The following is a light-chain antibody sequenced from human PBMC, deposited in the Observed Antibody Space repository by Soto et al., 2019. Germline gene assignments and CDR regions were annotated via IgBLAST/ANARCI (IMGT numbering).Light chain of an antibody. J-gene: IGKJ1*01. CDR2: KAS. CDR1: QTISSW. CDR3: QRYNSYSEA. Sequence: DIPMTQSPSTLSGSVGDRVTITCRASQTISSWLAWYQQKPGKAPKLLIYKASTLKSGVPSRFSGSGSGTEFTLPISSLQADDFATYYCQRYNSYSEAFGQWTKVELK. V-gene: IGKV1-5*03.